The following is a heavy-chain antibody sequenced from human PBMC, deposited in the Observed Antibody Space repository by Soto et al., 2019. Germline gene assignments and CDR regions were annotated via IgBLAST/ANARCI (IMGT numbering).Heavy chain of an antibody. D-gene: IGHD5-12*01. J-gene: IGHJ6*02. CDR2: ISYDGSNK. V-gene: IGHV3-30*18. CDR3: AKGLEALCRGFMDV. CDR1: GFTFSSYG. Sequence: PGGSLRLSCAASGFTFSSYGMHWVRQAPGKGLEWVAVISYDGSNKYYADSVKGRFTISRDNSKNTLYLQMNSLRAEDTAVYYCAKGLEALCRGFMDVWGQGTTVTVS.